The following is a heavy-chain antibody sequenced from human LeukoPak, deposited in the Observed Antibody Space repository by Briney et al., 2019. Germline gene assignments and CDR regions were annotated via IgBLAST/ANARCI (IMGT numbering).Heavy chain of an antibody. D-gene: IGHD2-2*01. V-gene: IGHV4-30-2*01. CDR2: ISRSGNT. Sequence: SETLSLTCTVSGGSITSYGYYWSWIRQPPGKGLEYIGYISRSGNTYYNPSLKSRVTISVDKSKNQFSLKLSPVTAADTAVYYCARDYATTCLFDYWGQGALVTVPS. J-gene: IGHJ4*02. CDR1: GGSITSYGYY. CDR3: ARDYATTCLFDY.